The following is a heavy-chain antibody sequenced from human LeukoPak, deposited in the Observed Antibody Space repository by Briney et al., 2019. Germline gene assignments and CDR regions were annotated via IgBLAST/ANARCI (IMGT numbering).Heavy chain of an antibody. CDR1: GFTFSSYA. Sequence: GGSLRLSCAASGFTFSSYAMSWVRQAPGKGLEWVSRISSSGISTFYADSVKGRFTISRDNSKNTLYLQMNSLRAEDTAVYYCAKDPYYYDSSGPIWGQGTLVAVSS. V-gene: IGHV3-23*01. J-gene: IGHJ4*02. D-gene: IGHD3-22*01. CDR2: ISSSGIST. CDR3: AKDPYYYDSSGPI.